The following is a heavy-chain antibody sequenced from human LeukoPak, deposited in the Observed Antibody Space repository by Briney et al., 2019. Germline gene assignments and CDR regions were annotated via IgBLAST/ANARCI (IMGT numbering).Heavy chain of an antibody. J-gene: IGHJ4*02. D-gene: IGHD3-9*01. Sequence: GESLKISCKGSGYSFTSYWIGWVRQMPGKGLEWMGIIYPGDSDTRYSPSFQGQVTISADKSISTAYLQWSSLKASDTATYYCARIPDYDILTGYYNCDYWGQGTLVTVSS. V-gene: IGHV5-51*01. CDR3: ARIPDYDILTGYYNCDY. CDR1: GYSFTSYW. CDR2: IYPGDSDT.